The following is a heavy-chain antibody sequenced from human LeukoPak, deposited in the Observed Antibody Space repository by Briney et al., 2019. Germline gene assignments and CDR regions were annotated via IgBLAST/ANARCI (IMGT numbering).Heavy chain of an antibody. Sequence: ASVKVSCKASGYTFTSYGISWVRQAPGQGLEWMGWISAYNGNTNYAQKLQGRVTMTRDTSTSTVYMELSSLRSEDTAVYYCARDWDDYGGNSGGYWGQGTLVTVSS. D-gene: IGHD4-23*01. J-gene: IGHJ4*02. CDR3: ARDWDDYGGNSGGY. CDR1: GYTFTSYG. CDR2: ISAYNGNT. V-gene: IGHV1-18*01.